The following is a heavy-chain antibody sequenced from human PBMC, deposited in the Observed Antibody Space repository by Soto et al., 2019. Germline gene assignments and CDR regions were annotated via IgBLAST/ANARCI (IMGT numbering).Heavy chain of an antibody. CDR1: GYTFTSYD. Sequence: ASVKFCCKASGYTFTSYDIDWVRQATGQWLEGMGWMNPNSGNTGYAQKFQGRVTMTRNTSISTAYMELSSLRSEDTAVYYCARGAYYDFWSASPGGMDVWGQGTTVTVSS. J-gene: IGHJ6*02. CDR2: MNPNSGNT. V-gene: IGHV1-8*01. CDR3: ARGAYYDFWSASPGGMDV. D-gene: IGHD3-3*01.